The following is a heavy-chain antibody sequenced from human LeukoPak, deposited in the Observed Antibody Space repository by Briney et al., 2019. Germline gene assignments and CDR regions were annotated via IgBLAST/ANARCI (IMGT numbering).Heavy chain of an antibody. J-gene: IGHJ5*02. V-gene: IGHV1-2*02. CDR3: ARSGSGYLADWFDP. CDR1: GYTFTGYY. Sequence: ASVKVSCKASGYTFTGYYMHWVRQAPGRGLEWVGWINPKNGGSNYAQKFQGRVTMTRDRSISTAYMELSRLTSDDTAVYYCARSGSGYLADWFDPWGQGILVSVSS. D-gene: IGHD3-22*01. CDR2: INPKNGGS.